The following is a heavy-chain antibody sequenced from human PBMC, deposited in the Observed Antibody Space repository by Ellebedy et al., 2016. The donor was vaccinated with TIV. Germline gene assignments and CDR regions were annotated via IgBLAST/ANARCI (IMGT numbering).Heavy chain of an antibody. CDR1: GFTISSPW. V-gene: IGHV3-23*01. J-gene: IGHJ4*02. Sequence: PGGSLRLSCAAYGFTISSPWMSRVRQAPGKWLQWVSTISGSSSNTLYADSVQGRFIISKDWSRNTLYLQMSSLRADDTAIYYCARVKSTSWYRPFDHWGQGTLVAVSS. CDR3: ARVKSTSWYRPFDH. CDR2: ISGSSSNT. D-gene: IGHD6-19*01.